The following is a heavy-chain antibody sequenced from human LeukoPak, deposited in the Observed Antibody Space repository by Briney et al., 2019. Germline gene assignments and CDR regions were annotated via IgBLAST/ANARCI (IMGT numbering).Heavy chain of an antibody. CDR2: IIPIFGTA. D-gene: IGHD3-22*01. CDR1: GGTFSSYA. Sequence: ASVKVSCKASGGTFSSYAISWVRQAPGQGLEWMGGIIPIFGTANYAQKFQGRVTITADKSTSTAYMELSSLRSEDTAVYYCARGYYDSSGYYFGPVDYWGQGTLVTVSS. CDR3: ARGYYDSSGYYFGPVDY. V-gene: IGHV1-69*06. J-gene: IGHJ4*02.